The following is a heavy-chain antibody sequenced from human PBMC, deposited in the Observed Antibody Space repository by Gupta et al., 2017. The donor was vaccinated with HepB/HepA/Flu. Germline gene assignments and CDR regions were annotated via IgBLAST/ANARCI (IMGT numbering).Heavy chain of an antibody. J-gene: IGHJ5*02. V-gene: IGHV4-4*07. CDR2: MYSSGTT. Sequence: QVQLQESGPGLVKSSETLSLTCTVSGGSITDDYWTWVRQAAGKGLECIGRMYSSGTTVYNPSFKSRVTMSLDTAKNQFSLTLRSVTAADTAVYYCARWEKYRRVFDPWGQGTLVTVSS. CDR1: GGSITDDY. D-gene: IGHD1-26*01. CDR3: ARWEKYRRVFDP.